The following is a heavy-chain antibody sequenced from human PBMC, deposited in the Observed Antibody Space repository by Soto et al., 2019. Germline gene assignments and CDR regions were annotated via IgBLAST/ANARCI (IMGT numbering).Heavy chain of an antibody. D-gene: IGHD6-19*01. CDR3: ARSSGCWSRGWFYP. CDR1: GGSISSGGYY. V-gene: IGHV4-31*03. J-gene: IGHJ5*02. Sequence: QVQLQESGPGLVKPSQTLSLTCTVSGGSISSGGYYWSWIRQQPVKGLEWIGYVDYSGSTYYNPSHKSRVTISVDTSKPQFALKLSSVTAAETAVYYCARSSGCWSRGWFYPWGQGSLVTASS. CDR2: VDYSGST.